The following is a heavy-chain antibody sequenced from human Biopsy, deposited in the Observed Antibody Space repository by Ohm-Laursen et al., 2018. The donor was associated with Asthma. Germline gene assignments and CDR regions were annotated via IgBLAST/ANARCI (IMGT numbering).Heavy chain of an antibody. CDR1: GFSFSDFA. J-gene: IGHJ3*02. D-gene: IGHD1-1*01. CDR3: VRDGTDDAFDI. CDR2: ISKDASTQ. Sequence: SLRLSCTASGFSFSDFAIHWVRQAPGKGLEWVGVISKDASTQDYADSVKGRFTMARDNSKNTLDLQMNSLREEDTAVYYCVRDGTDDAFDIWGQGTVVSVSS. V-gene: IGHV3-30*01.